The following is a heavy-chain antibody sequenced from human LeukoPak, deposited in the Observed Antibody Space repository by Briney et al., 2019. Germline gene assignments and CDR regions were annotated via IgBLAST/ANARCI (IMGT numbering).Heavy chain of an antibody. D-gene: IGHD3-10*01. CDR2: LSHRGNT. Sequence: TSETLSLTCTVSGGSISSYYWGWIRQPPGKGLEWVACLSHRGNTWYNPSLESRVTISVDTSKNRFSLNFNSVTAADTALYWCARHNAPRRVGFDFWGQGILVTVSS. J-gene: IGHJ4*02. CDR1: GGSISSYY. V-gene: IGHV4-39*01. CDR3: ARHNAPRRVGFDF.